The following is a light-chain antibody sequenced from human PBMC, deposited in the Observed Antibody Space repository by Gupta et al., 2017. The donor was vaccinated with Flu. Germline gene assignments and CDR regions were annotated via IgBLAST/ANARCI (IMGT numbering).Light chain of an antibody. J-gene: IGKJ4*01. V-gene: IGKV1-39*01. CDR2: GAS. CDR3: QQTDSPPFT. Sequence: DIQMTQSPSSLSASVGDRVTITCRASLPIRTYLTWYQQKPGKAPELLIYGASRLPGGVPSRFSGVGSGTDFTLTITRLQPEDFATYYCQQTDSPPFTFGGGTKVEIK. CDR1: LPIRTY.